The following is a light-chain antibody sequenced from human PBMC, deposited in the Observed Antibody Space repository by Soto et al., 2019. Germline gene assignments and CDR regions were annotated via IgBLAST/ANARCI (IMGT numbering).Light chain of an antibody. CDR2: AAS. Sequence: DIQMTQSPPSLSASVGDRVTITCRASQTISSYLNWYQQKPGKAPKLLIYAASSLHSGVPSRFSGGGSGTDFTLTISSLQPDDFATYYCQQAYSTPRTFGQGTKVDIK. J-gene: IGKJ1*01. V-gene: IGKV1-39*01. CDR1: QTISSY. CDR3: QQAYSTPRT.